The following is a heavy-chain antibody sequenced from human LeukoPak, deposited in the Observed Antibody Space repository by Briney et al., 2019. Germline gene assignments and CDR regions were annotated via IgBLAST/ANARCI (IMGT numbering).Heavy chain of an antibody. D-gene: IGHD4-17*01. CDR1: GDSISSSSFY. V-gene: IGHV4-39*07. CDR2: IYYSGST. CDR3: AGYLYGDSRFDP. J-gene: IGHJ5*02. Sequence: PSETLSLTCTVSGDSISSSSFYWAWIRQPPGKGLEWIGSIYYSGSTNYNPSLKSRVTISVDTSKNQFSLKLTSVTAADTAVYYCAGYLYGDSRFDPWGQGTLVTVSS.